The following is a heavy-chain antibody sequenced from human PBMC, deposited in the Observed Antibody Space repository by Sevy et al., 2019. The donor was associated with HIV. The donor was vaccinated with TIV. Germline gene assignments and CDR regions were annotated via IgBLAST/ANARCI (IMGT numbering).Heavy chain of an antibody. CDR3: ARVVGYVSGNYYKYYYVLDD. J-gene: IGHJ6*02. CDR2: ISSVGTII. Sequence: GGSLRLSCAASGFSFNSYDMNWVRQAPGKGLEWVSSISSVGTIIYYGDSVKGRFSISRDNAKKSLYLQMNSLRVEDTAVYYCARVVGYVSGNYYKYYYVLDDWGQGTAVTVSS. D-gene: IGHD3-10*01. V-gene: IGHV3-21*01. CDR1: GFSFNSYD.